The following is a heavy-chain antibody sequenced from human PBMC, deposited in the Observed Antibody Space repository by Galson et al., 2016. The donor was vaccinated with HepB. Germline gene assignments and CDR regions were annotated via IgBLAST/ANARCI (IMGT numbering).Heavy chain of an antibody. Sequence: SETLSLTCTVTGDSVSSRSYYWTWIRQPPGRELEYIGLVYYNGRTYYRPSLQSRLTISIDTSRNQVSLELQSVTAADTAVYYCARYAGVGPTPGRFDYWGRGTLVTVSA. CDR2: VYYNGRT. CDR1: GDSVSSRSYY. V-gene: IGHV4-61*01. D-gene: IGHD1-26*01. J-gene: IGHJ4*02. CDR3: ARYAGVGPTPGRFDY.